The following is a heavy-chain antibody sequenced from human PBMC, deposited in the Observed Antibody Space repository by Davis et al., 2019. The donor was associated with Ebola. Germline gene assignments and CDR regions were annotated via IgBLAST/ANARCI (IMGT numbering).Heavy chain of an antibody. D-gene: IGHD4/OR15-4a*01. CDR1: GGTLSNYT. CDR3: ARVPHGMDV. V-gene: IGHV1-69*02. J-gene: IGHJ6*02. CDR2: IVPVLNVA. Sequence: AASVKVSCKAPGGTLSNYTIHWVRQAPGQGLEWMGRIVPVLNVANYAQNFQGRVTLTADKSTSTAYLELNNLRSEDTAVYYCARVPHGMDVWGQGTTVTVSS.